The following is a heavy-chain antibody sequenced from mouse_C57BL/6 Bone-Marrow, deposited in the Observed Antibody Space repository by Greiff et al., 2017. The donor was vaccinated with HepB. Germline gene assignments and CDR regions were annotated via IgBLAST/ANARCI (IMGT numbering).Heavy chain of an antibody. V-gene: IGHV1-53*01. CDR3: ERREYGSSYPCWYFDV. CDR1: GYTFTSYW. D-gene: IGHD1-1*01. Sequence: QVQLQQPGTELVKPGASVKLSCKASGYTFTSYWMHWVKQRPGQGLEWIGNINPSNGGTNYNEKFKSKATLTAEKSSSTAYMQLSSLTSEDSAVYSGERREYGSSYPCWYFDVWGTGTTVTVSS. J-gene: IGHJ1*03. CDR2: INPSNGGT.